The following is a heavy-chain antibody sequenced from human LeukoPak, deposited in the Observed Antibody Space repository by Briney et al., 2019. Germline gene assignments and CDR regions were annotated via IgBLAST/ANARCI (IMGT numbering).Heavy chain of an antibody. Sequence: PGGSLRLSCAASGITFNSYTMNWVRQAPGKGLEWVSSISSSSSYIYYAASVKGRFTISRDNAKNSLYLQMNSLRAEDTAVYYCAKSTYYYDSSGYYHWGQGTLVTVSS. J-gene: IGHJ5*02. D-gene: IGHD3-22*01. V-gene: IGHV3-21*01. CDR2: ISSSSSYI. CDR1: GITFNSYT. CDR3: AKSTYYYDSSGYYH.